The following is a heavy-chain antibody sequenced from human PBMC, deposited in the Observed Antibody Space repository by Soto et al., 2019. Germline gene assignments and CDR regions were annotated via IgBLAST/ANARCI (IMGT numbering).Heavy chain of an antibody. CDR2: IYWDDSK. J-gene: IGHJ4*02. CDR1: GFSLSTSGVG. CDR3: AHKGPEDWPLDY. V-gene: IGHV2-5*02. Sequence: QITLKESGPTLVRPTQTLTLTCAFSGFSLSTSGVGVGWIRQPPGKALEWLAVIYWDDSKHYSPSLRSRLTITKDTSKNQLVLTITNMDPMDTGTYYCAHKGPEDWPLDYWGQGTLVTVSS. D-gene: IGHD3-9*01.